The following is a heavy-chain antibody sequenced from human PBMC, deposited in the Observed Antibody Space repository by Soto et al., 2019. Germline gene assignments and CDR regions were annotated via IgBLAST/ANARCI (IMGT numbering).Heavy chain of an antibody. CDR2: ISVYNGNT. CDR1: GYTFVTSA. Sequence: QVQLVQSGAEMKKPGASVKVSCRASGYTFVTSAMAWVRQAPGQGLEWMGWISVYNGNTDYAQKSQGRVTMTTDISTSTGYMELRSLRSDDTAVYYCARAYCGVDCHYTVYDMDVWGKGTTVTVSS. D-gene: IGHD2-21*01. CDR3: ARAYCGVDCHYTVYDMDV. V-gene: IGHV1-18*01. J-gene: IGHJ6*03.